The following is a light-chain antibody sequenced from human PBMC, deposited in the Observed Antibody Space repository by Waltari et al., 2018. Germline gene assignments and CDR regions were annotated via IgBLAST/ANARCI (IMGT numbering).Light chain of an antibody. J-gene: IGLJ2*01. V-gene: IGLV2-11*01. CDR2: DVN. CDR3: SSYAGSYTLL. Sequence: QSALTQPRSVSWSPGQSVTISCTGTSSDVGGYNYVAWYQHHPGKAPALMVFDVNKMPSGVPDRVSESKSGNTASLTISGLRSADEADYYCSSYAGSYTLLFGGGTKLTVL. CDR1: SSDVGGYNY.